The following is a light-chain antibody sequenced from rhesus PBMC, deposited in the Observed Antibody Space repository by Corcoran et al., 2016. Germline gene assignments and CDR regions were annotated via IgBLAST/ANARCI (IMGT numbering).Light chain of an antibody. V-gene: IGKV1-74*01. CDR2: KAS. CDR3: QHGYGTPLT. Sequence: DIQMTQSPSSLSASIGDRVTITCRASENVNNYLNWYHQRPGKAPKLLIYKASTLQSGVPSRFSGSGSWTDYTFTISSLQPEDVATYYCQHGYGTPLTFGGGTKVELK. CDR1: ENVNNY. J-gene: IGKJ4*01.